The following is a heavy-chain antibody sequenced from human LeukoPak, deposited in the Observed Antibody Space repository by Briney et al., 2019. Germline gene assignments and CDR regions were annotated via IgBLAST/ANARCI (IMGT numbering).Heavy chain of an antibody. Sequence: ASVKVSCKASGYTFTNYHMNWVRQAPGQGLEWMGIINPSGGSTTNAQKFQGRVIMTRDMSTSTVYMELSSLRSEDTAVYFCARYGHSPFFDYWGQGTLVIVSS. V-gene: IGHV1-46*01. CDR3: ARYGHSPFFDY. D-gene: IGHD4-17*01. CDR1: GYTFTNYH. J-gene: IGHJ4*02. CDR2: INPSGGST.